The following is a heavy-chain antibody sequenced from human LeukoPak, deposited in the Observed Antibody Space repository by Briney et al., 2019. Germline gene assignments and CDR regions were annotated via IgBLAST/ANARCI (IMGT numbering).Heavy chain of an antibody. CDR3: ARSSRDGYNYFDY. Sequence: PSETLSLTCTVSGGSISSSYFYWDCIRPPPGKGLEWLGSMYYSGRTYYNPSLKSRVTISVDTSKNQFSLKLSSVTAADTAVYYCARSSRDGYNYFDYWGEGTLVTVSS. V-gene: IGHV4-39*01. J-gene: IGHJ4*02. CDR1: GGSISSSYFY. D-gene: IGHD5-24*01. CDR2: MYYSGRT.